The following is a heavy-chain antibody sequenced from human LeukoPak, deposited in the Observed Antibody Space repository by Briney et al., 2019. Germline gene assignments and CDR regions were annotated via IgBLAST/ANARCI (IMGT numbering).Heavy chain of an antibody. D-gene: IGHD5-12*01. CDR2: IYYSGST. CDR1: GGSISSYY. J-gene: IGHJ4*02. V-gene: IGHV4-59*12. Sequence: KPSETLSLTCTVSGGSISSYYWSWIRQPPGKGLEWIGYIYYSGSTNYNPSLKSRVTISVDTSKNQFSLKLSSVTAADTAVYYCARAHPGYSGYFDYWGQGTLVTVSS. CDR3: ARAHPGYSGYFDY.